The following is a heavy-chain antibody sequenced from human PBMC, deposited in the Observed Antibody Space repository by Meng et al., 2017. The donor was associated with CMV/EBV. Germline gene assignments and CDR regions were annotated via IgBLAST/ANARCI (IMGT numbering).Heavy chain of an antibody. J-gene: IGHJ4*02. CDR2: INPSGGST. D-gene: IGHD4-17*01. CDR1: GYTFTSYY. Sequence: VHPGAEWKRPGAALKVSCKASGYTFTSYYMHLVRQAPGQGLEWMGIINPSGGSTSYAQKFQGRVTMTRDTSTSTVYMELSSLRSEDTAVYYCAEGDYGDAQVWGQGTLVTVSS. CDR3: AEGDYGDAQV. V-gene: IGHV1-46*01.